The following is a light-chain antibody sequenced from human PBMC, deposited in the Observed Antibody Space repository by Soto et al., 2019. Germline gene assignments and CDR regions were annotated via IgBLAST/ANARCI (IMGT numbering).Light chain of an antibody. J-gene: IGKJ1*01. CDR1: QSISSW. Sequence: DIQMTQSPSTLSASVGDRVTITCRASQSISSWLAWYQQKPGKAPILLIYAASSLQSGVPSRFSGSGSGTDFTLTISSLQPEDFATYYCQQSYSTPPTFGQGTKVDIK. CDR3: QQSYSTPPT. V-gene: IGKV1-39*01. CDR2: AAS.